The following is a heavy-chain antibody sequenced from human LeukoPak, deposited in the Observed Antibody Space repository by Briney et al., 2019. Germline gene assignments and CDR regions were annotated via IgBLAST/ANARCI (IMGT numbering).Heavy chain of an antibody. D-gene: IGHD4-17*01. CDR1: GFTFRDYA. Sequence: GGSLRLSCAASGFTFRDYAMSWVRQAPGKGLEWVSVISGKGGSTYYADSVKGRFTISRDNSKNTLYLQMSGLRAEDTAIYYCAKDLSSVTKINDAFDIWGQGTMVTVSS. CDR3: AKDLSSVTKINDAFDI. J-gene: IGHJ3*02. CDR2: ISGKGGST. V-gene: IGHV3-23*01.